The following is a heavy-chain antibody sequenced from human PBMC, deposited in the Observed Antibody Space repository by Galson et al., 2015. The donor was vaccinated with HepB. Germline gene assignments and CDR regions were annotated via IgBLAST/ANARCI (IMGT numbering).Heavy chain of an antibody. Sequence: SLRLSCAASGFTFSSYAMSWVRQAPGKGLEWVSAISGSGGSTYYADSVKGRFTISRDNSKNTLYLQMNSLRAEDTAVYYCAKGTGMIVVVTLDYWGQGTLVTVSS. J-gene: IGHJ4*02. V-gene: IGHV3-23*01. CDR3: AKGTGMIVVVTLDY. D-gene: IGHD3-22*01. CDR1: GFTFSSYA. CDR2: ISGSGGST.